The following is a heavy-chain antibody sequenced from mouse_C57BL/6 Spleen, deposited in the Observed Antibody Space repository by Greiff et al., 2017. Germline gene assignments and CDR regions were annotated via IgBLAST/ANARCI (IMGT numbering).Heavy chain of an antibody. Sequence: VQLQQPGAELVMPGASVKLSCKASGYTFTSYWMHWVKQRPGQGLEWIGEIDPSDSYTNYNQKFKGKFTLTVDKSSSTAYMQLSSLTSEDSAVYYCARPYYYGSSYGYFDVWGTGTTVTVSS. CDR3: ARPYYYGSSYGYFDV. CDR2: IDPSDSYT. J-gene: IGHJ1*03. CDR1: GYTFTSYW. D-gene: IGHD1-1*01. V-gene: IGHV1-69*01.